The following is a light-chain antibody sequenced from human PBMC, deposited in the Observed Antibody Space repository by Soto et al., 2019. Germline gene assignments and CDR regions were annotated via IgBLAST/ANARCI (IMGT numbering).Light chain of an antibody. J-gene: IGKJ2*01. V-gene: IGKV1-17*01. CDR3: LQHNSYPYT. CDR2: AAS. CDR1: QGITRD. Sequence: DIQMTQSPSSLSASVGDRVGITCRASQGITRDLAWYQQKPGKAPKRLIYAASSLQSGVPSRFSGSGSGIEFTLPISSLQPEDFATYYCLQHNSYPYTFGQGTRLEIK.